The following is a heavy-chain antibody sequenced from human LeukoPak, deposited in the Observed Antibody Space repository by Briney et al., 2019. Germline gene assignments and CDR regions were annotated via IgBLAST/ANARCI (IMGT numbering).Heavy chain of an antibody. CDR1: GGSFSGYY. Sequence: SETLSLTCAVCGGSFSGYYWSWIRQPPGKGLEWIGEINHSGSTNYNPSLKSRVTISVDTSKNQFSLKLSSVTAADTAVYYCARGQDSIPASYESWGQGTLVTVSS. J-gene: IGHJ4*02. CDR2: INHSGST. CDR3: ARGQDSIPASYES. D-gene: IGHD2-2*01. V-gene: IGHV4-34*01.